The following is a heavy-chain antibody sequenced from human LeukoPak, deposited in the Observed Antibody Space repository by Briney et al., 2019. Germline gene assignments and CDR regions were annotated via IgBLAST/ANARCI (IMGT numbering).Heavy chain of an antibody. D-gene: IGHD2/OR15-2a*01. CDR3: ARADPTNTGHEYFDY. Sequence: AAVKVSCKASGYTFNRYGISWVRQAPGQRPEWMGWNSALTGNTDYAPKSQGRVTMNTDTSTRTAYMELSSLVSADTAVYFCARADPTNTGHEYFDYWGRGTLVTVSS. J-gene: IGHJ4*02. CDR1: GYTFNRYG. V-gene: IGHV1-18*01. CDR2: NSALTGNT.